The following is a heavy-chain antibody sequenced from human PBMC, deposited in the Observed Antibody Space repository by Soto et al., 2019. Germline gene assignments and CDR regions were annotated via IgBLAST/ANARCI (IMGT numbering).Heavy chain of an antibody. J-gene: IGHJ1*01. CDR3: ARARRSSSWRIEYFQH. Sequence: SVKVSCKACGVTFSSYAISWVRQAPGQGLEWMGGIIPIFGTANYAQKFQGRVTITADESTSTAYMELSSLRSEDTAVYYCARARRSSSWRIEYFQHWGQGTLVTVSS. CDR1: GVTFSSYA. D-gene: IGHD6-13*01. V-gene: IGHV1-69*13. CDR2: IIPIFGTA.